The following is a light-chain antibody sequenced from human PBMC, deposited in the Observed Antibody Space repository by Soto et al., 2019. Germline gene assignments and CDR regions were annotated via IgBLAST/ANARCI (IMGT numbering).Light chain of an antibody. CDR3: RSYTSISIDYV. J-gene: IGLJ1*01. V-gene: IGLV2-14*01. Sequence: QSALTQPASVSGSPGQSITISCTGTSSDVGGYNYVSWYHQHPGKAPKLMIYEVSKRPSGVSNRVSGSKSVNTASLTISGLQADDEADYYGRSYTSISIDYVFGPGTKVTVL. CDR1: SSDVGGYNY. CDR2: EVS.